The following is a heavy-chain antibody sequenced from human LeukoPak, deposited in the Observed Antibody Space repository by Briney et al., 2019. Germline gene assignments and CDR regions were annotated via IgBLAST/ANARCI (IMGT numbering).Heavy chain of an antibody. CDR3: VRSSGWYGY. D-gene: IGHD6-19*01. V-gene: IGHV3-64D*09. J-gene: IGHJ4*02. CDR1: GFNLSDYW. CDR2: ISSNGGST. Sequence: PGGSLRLSCRASGFNLSDYWMHWVRQAPGKGLEYVSAISSNGGSTYYADSVKGRFTISRDNSKNTLYLQMSSLRAEDTAVYYCVRSSGWYGYWGQGTLVTVSS.